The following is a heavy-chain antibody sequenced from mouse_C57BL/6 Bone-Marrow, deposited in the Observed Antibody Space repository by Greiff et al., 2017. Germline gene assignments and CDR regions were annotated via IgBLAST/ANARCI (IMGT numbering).Heavy chain of an antibody. CDR2: INPNYGTT. CDR1: GYSFTDYN. D-gene: IGHD1-1*01. J-gene: IGHJ4*01. CDR3: AKNYYYGSSYLYYAMDY. Sequence: EVQLQQSGPELVKPGASVKISCTASGYSFTDYNMNWVKQSNGKSLEWIGVINPNYGTTSYNQKFKGKATLTVDQSSSTAYMQLNSLTSEDSAVYYCAKNYYYGSSYLYYAMDYWGQGTSVTVSS. V-gene: IGHV1-39*01.